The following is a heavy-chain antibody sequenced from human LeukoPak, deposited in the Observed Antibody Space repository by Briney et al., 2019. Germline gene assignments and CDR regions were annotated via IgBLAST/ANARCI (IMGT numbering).Heavy chain of an antibody. V-gene: IGHV3-30*18. CDR3: AKEDIVVVPAALGYFDY. D-gene: IGHD2-2*01. Sequence: PGRSLRLSCAASGFTFSSYGMHWVRQAPGKGLEWVAVISYDGSSKYYADSVKGRFTISRDNSKNTLYLQMNSLRAEDTAVYYCAKEDIVVVPAALGYFDYWGRGTLVTVSS. CDR1: GFTFSSYG. J-gene: IGHJ4*02. CDR2: ISYDGSSK.